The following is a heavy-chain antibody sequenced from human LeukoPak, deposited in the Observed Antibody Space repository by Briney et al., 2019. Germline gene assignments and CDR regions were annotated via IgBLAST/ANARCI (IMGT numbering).Heavy chain of an antibody. V-gene: IGHV3-9*01. CDR3: AKDYPPAATMGDHWYFDL. D-gene: IGHD5-12*01. J-gene: IGHJ2*01. CDR1: GFTFDDYA. CDR2: ISWNSGSI. Sequence: GRSLRLSCAASGFTFDDYAMHWVRQAPGKGLEWVSGISWNSGSIGYADSVKGRFTISRDNAKNSLYLQMNSLRAEDTALYYCAKDYPPAATMGDHWYFDLWGRGTLVTVSS.